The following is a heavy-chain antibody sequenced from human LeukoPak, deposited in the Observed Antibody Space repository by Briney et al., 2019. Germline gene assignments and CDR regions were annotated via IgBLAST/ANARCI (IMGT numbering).Heavy chain of an antibody. J-gene: IGHJ4*02. CDR2: IYHSGST. CDR1: GFTFSSYW. Sequence: GSLRLSCAASGFTFSSYWMSWVRQAPGKGLEWIGYIYHSGSTYYNPSLKSRVTISVDRSKNQFSLKLSSVTAADTAVYYCARGAGRGFLEWLSGFDYWGQGTLVTVSS. D-gene: IGHD3-3*01. CDR3: ARGAGRGFLEWLSGFDY. V-gene: IGHV4-4*02.